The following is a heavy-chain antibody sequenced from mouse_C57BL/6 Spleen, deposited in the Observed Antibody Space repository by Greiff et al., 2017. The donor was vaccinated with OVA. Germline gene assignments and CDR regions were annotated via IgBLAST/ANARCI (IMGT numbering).Heavy chain of an antibody. Sequence: VQLQQSGPELVKPGASVKISCKASGYTFTDYYMNWVKQSHGKSLEWIGDINPNNGGTSYNQKFKGKATLTVDKSSSTAYMERRSLTAEDSAVYYCATLYGSSYWGQGTTLTVSS. CDR1: GYTFTDYY. CDR3: ATLYGSSY. V-gene: IGHV1-26*01. J-gene: IGHJ2*01. D-gene: IGHD1-1*01. CDR2: INPNNGGT.